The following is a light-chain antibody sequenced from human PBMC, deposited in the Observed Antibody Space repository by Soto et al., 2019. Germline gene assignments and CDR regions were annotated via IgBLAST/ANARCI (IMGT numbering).Light chain of an antibody. CDR1: QSVGRNY. CDR2: DAS. Sequence: EIVLTQSPGTLSLSPGESATLSCRASQSVGRNYLAWFQHKPDQAPRLLIYDASNRATGVPDRFSGSGSGTDFPPSVTRLEPEDFAVYYCHQYAVSPLTFGGGTTVEIK. J-gene: IGKJ4*01. CDR3: HQYAVSPLT. V-gene: IGKV3-20*01.